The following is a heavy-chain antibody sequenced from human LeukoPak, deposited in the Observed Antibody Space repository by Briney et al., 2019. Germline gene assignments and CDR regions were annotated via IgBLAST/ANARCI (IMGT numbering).Heavy chain of an antibody. CDR1: GFTFSSYG. CDR2: ISYDGSNK. V-gene: IGHV3-30*03. Sequence: GGSLRLSCAASGFTFSSYGMHWVRQAPGKGLEWVAVISYDGSNKYYTDSVKGRFTISRDNSKNTLYLQMNSLRAEDTAVYYCARDESWGSGSYYPQDAFDIWGQGTMVTVSS. J-gene: IGHJ3*02. D-gene: IGHD3-10*01. CDR3: ARDESWGSGSYYPQDAFDI.